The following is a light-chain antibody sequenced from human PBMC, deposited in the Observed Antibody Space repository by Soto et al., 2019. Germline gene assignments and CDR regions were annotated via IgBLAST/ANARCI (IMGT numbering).Light chain of an antibody. CDR2: EAY. CDR3: CSNAVGSTYV. J-gene: IGLJ1*01. Sequence: QAVLTQPASVSGSPGQSITISCTGTSTDVGSHKLVSWYQQYPGNAPKLIIFEAYKRPSGVSNRFSGSKSGSTASLTISGLQAEDEADYYCCSNAVGSTYVFGIGPKVTVL. CDR1: STDVGSHKL. V-gene: IGLV2-23*01.